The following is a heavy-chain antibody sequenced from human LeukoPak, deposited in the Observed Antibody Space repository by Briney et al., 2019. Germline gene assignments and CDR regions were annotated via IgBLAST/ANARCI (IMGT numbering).Heavy chain of an antibody. CDR2: IRGGGGST. Sequence: PGGSLRLSCVASGFTFSNYAMSWVRQAPGKGLEWISAIRGGGGSTYYADSVKGRFTISRDNSKNTLDLQMNSLRAEDTAVYHCAKGYTSGWLYYFDYQGHGAMVTV. CDR1: GFTFSNYA. J-gene: IGHJ4*01. D-gene: IGHD6-19*01. V-gene: IGHV3-23*01. CDR3: AKGYTSGWLYYFDY.